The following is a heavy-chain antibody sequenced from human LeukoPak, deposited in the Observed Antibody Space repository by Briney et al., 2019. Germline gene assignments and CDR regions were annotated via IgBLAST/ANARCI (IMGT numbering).Heavy chain of an antibody. CDR2: ISSSGSTI. CDR3: ARGDSGSYYFDY. CDR1: GFTFSSYE. V-gene: IGHV3-48*03. D-gene: IGHD1-26*01. Sequence: GRSLRLSCAASGFTFSSYEMNWDRQAPGKGLEWVSYISSSGSTIYYADSVKGRFTISRDNAKNSLYLQMNSLRAEDTAVYYCARGDSGSYYFDYWGQGTLVTVSS. J-gene: IGHJ4*02.